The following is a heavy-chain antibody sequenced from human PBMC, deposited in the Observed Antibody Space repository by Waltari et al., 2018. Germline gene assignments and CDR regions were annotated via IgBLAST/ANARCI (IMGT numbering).Heavy chain of an antibody. D-gene: IGHD4-17*01. CDR3: ASYGDYVDYFDY. V-gene: IGHV3-7*01. Sequence: EVQLVESGGGLVQPGGSLRLSCAASGFTFSSYWMSWVRQAPGKGLDWVANIKQDGSEKYYVDSVKGRFTISRDNAKNSLYLQMNSLRAEDTAVYYCASYGDYVDYFDYWGQGTLVTVSS. J-gene: IGHJ4*02. CDR1: GFTFSSYW. CDR2: IKQDGSEK.